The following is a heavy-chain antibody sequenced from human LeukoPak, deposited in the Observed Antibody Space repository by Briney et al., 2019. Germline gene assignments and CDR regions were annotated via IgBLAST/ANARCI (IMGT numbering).Heavy chain of an antibody. CDR1: GFTLSSYA. CDR3: ANPCSDGVCYPDY. CDR2: ISAGATTT. J-gene: IGHJ4*02. D-gene: IGHD2-21*02. V-gene: IGHV3-23*01. Sequence: GGSLRLSCAASGFTLSSYAMSWVRQAPGKGLEWVSAISAGATTTYYADSVKGRFTISRDDSRNTLYLQMDSLRVEDTAVYYCANPCSDGVCYPDYWGQGTLVTASS.